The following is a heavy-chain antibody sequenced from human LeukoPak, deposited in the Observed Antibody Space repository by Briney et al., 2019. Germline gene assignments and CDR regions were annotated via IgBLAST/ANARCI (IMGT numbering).Heavy chain of an antibody. Sequence: GGSLRLSCAASGFTFNSFAMSWVRQAPGKGLEWVSGIDESGAGTFYADSVKGRFTISRDNSKNTLFLQMNSPRVEDTAVYYCANTRDYGDYWGQGTLVTVSS. CDR2: IDESGAGT. CDR3: ANTRDYGDY. V-gene: IGHV3-23*01. J-gene: IGHJ4*02. CDR1: GFTFNSFA.